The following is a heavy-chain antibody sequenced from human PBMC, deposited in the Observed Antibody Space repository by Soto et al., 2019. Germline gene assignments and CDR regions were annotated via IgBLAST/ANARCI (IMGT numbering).Heavy chain of an antibody. CDR1: GYTFTSYA. V-gene: IGHV1-3*01. J-gene: IGHJ5*02. CDR3: ARSVSSYYCDRSGYYNNWFDP. CDR2: INAGNGNT. D-gene: IGHD3-22*01. Sequence: QVQLVQSGAEVKKPGASVKVSCKASGYTFTSYAMHWVRQAPGQRLEWMGWINAGNGNTKYSQKFQGRVTITRDTSASTAYMELSSVRSEDTAVYYCARSVSSYYCDRSGYYNNWFDPWGQGTLATVSS.